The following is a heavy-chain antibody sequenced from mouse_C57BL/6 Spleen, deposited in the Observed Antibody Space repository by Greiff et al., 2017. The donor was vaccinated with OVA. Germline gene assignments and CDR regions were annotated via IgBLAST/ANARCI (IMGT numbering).Heavy chain of an antibody. CDR2: IYPGSGNT. D-gene: IGHD2-5*01. Sequence: QVQLQQSGPELVRPGASVKLSCKASGYTFTDYYLNCVKQRPGQGLEWIARIYPGSGNTYYNEKFQGKATLTAEQSSSTAYMKLSSLTSEYSAVYFCAREDVYSNVFAYWGQGTLVTVSA. V-gene: IGHV1-76*01. J-gene: IGHJ3*01. CDR3: AREDVYSNVFAY. CDR1: GYTFTDYY.